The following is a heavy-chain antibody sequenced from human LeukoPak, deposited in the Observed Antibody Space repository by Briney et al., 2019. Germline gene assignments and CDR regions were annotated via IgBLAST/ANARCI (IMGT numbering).Heavy chain of an antibody. CDR1: GGTFSSYA. CDR2: IIPIFGTA. CDR3: ASQNFDYDILTGPKSQWAFDI. V-gene: IGHV1-69*01. D-gene: IGHD3-9*01. J-gene: IGHJ3*02. Sequence: ASVKVSCKASGGTFSSYAISWVRQAPGQGLEWMGGIIPIFGTANYAQKFQGRVTITADESTSTAYMELSSLRSEDTAVYYCASQNFDYDILTGPKSQWAFDIWGQGTMVTVSS.